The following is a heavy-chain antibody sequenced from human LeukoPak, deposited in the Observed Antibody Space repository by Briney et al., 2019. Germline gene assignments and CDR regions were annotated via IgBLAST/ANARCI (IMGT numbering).Heavy chain of an antibody. CDR2: INPNSGGT. Sequence: GASVKDSCKTSGYRFTFYYLHWVRQAPGQGLDWMGCINPNSGGTNYAQKFQGRVTLTRDTSISTAYMELSKLRSEDTAVYYCARRFYDNLTGHTWYDYWGQGTLVTVSS. CDR1: GYRFTFYY. D-gene: IGHD3-9*01. V-gene: IGHV1-2*02. J-gene: IGHJ4*02. CDR3: ARRFYDNLTGHTWYDY.